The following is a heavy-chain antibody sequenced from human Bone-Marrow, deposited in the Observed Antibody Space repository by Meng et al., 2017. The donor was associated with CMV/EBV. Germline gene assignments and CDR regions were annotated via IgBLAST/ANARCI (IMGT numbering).Heavy chain of an antibody. J-gene: IGHJ5*02. Sequence: ASVKVSCKASGYTFTGYYMHWVRQAPGQGLEWMGWINPSSGGTNYAQKFQGRVTMTRDTSISTAYMELSRLRSDDTAVYYCARVDPHCSSTSCYTYDWFDPWGQGTLVTVSS. CDR1: GYTFTGYY. CDR2: INPSSGGT. D-gene: IGHD2-2*02. CDR3: ARVDPHCSSTSCYTYDWFDP. V-gene: IGHV1-2*02.